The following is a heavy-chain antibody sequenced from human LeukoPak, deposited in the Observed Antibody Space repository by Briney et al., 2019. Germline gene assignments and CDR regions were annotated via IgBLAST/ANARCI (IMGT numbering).Heavy chain of an antibody. CDR3: AKEPRVSGDY. V-gene: IGHV3-43*02. J-gene: IGHJ4*02. CDR1: GFTVNAYS. CDR2: ISGDGGST. Sequence: GGSLRLSCAASGFTVNAYSMHWVRQAPGKGLEWVSLISGDGGSTYYADSVKGRFTISRDNSKNSLYLQMKSLRPEDTALYYCAKEPRVSGDYWGQGTLVTVSS.